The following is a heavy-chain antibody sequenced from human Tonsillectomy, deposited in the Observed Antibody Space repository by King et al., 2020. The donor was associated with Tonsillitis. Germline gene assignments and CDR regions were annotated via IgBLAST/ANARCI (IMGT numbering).Heavy chain of an antibody. CDR1: GGSISSYY. CDR3: ARFGGPFFSSDY. D-gene: IGHD3-10*01. J-gene: IGHJ4*02. V-gene: IGHV4-59*08. CDR2: IYYSGST. Sequence: LQLQESGPGLVKPSETLSLTCTVSGGSISSYYWSWIRQPPGKGLEWIGYIYYSGSTNYNPSLKSRVTISVDTSKNQFSLKLSSVTAADPAVYYCARFGGPFFSSDYWGQGTLVTVSS.